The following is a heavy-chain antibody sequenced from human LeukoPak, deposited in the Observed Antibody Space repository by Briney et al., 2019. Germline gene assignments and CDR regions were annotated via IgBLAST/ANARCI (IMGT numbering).Heavy chain of an antibody. Sequence: GASLRLSCAASGFTYSGYAVTWVRQAPGKGLEWVSAISGSRGSTYYADSVKGRFTISRGNSKNTLYLQMNSLRAEDTAVYYCAKYGVFGDTPHGHFDYWGQGTLVTVSS. J-gene: IGHJ4*02. CDR1: GFTYSGYA. D-gene: IGHD3-10*02. CDR2: ISGSRGST. V-gene: IGHV3-23*01. CDR3: AKYGVFGDTPHGHFDY.